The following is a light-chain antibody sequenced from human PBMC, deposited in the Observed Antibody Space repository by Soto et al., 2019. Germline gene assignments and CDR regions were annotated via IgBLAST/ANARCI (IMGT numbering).Light chain of an antibody. CDR2: GAS. V-gene: IGKV3-15*01. J-gene: IGKJ1*01. CDR3: QQYNNWPPT. Sequence: EIVMTQSPDTLSVSPGERATLSCRASQSVSSNLAWYQQKPGQAPRLLIYGASTRATGIPARFSGSGSGTEFTLTISSLQSEDFAVYYCQQYNNWPPTFGQGNKVEIK. CDR1: QSVSSN.